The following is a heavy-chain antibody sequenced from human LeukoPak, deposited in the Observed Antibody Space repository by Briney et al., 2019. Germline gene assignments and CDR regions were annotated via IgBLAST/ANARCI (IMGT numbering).Heavy chain of an antibody. Sequence: SETLSLTCTVSGGSISSYYWSWIRQPPGKGLEWIGYIYYSGSTNYNPSLKSRVTISVDTSKNQFSLKLSSVTAADTAVYYCARVPLGYCSSTSCPYYYYYGMDVWGKGTTVTVSS. CDR1: GGSISSYY. J-gene: IGHJ6*04. V-gene: IGHV4-59*01. D-gene: IGHD2-2*01. CDR3: ARVPLGYCSSTSCPYYYYYGMDV. CDR2: IYYSGST.